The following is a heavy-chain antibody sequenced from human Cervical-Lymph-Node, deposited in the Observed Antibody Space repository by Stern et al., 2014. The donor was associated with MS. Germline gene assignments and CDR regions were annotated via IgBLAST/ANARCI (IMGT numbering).Heavy chain of an antibody. Sequence: QVQLQESGPGLVRPSGTLSLTCAVSGDSISNDNWWSWVRQPPGKGLEWIGQVYHTGRSNYDPSLKSRVTMSVDKSKNQFSLRLTSMTAADTAVYYCARDQGFQLMNSWGQGTLVIVSS. J-gene: IGHJ4*02. D-gene: IGHD2-2*01. V-gene: IGHV4-4*02. CDR1: GDSISNDNW. CDR2: VYHTGRS. CDR3: ARDQGFQLMNS.